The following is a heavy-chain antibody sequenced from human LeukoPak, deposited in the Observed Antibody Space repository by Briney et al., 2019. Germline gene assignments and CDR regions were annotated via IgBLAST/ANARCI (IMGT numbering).Heavy chain of an antibody. CDR1: GGTFSSYT. D-gene: IGHD1-7*01. Sequence: SVKVSCKASGGTFSSYTISWVRQAPGQGLEWMGGFIPIFGTANYAQKFQGRVTITTDESTSTAYMELSSLRSEHTAVYYCARTHPISTGTTFNWFDPWGQGTLVTVSS. CDR2: FIPIFGTA. V-gene: IGHV1-69*05. CDR3: ARTHPISTGTTFNWFDP. J-gene: IGHJ5*02.